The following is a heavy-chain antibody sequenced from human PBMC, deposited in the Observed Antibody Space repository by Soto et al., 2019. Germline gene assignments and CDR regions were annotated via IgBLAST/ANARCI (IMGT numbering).Heavy chain of an antibody. CDR2: ISSSSTI. CDR1: GFTFSSYS. Sequence: EVQLVASGGGLVQPGGSLRLSCAASGFTFSSYSMNWVRQAPGKGLEWVSYISSSSTIYYADSVKGRFTTSRDNAKNSLYLQMNSLRAEDTAVYYCARDSDFWSGYSHYFDYWGQGTLVTVSS. D-gene: IGHD3-3*01. CDR3: ARDSDFWSGYSHYFDY. V-gene: IGHV3-48*01. J-gene: IGHJ4*02.